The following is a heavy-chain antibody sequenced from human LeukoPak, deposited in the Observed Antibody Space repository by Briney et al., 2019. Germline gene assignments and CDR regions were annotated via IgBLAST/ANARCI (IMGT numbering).Heavy chain of an antibody. CDR1: GFTFSSHG. Sequence: GGSLRLSCAGSGFTFSSHGMNWVRQAPGKGLEWVSFISYSSNYIFYADSVKGRFTISRDNAKNSLYLQMNSLRAEDTAVYYCARADYYETSGPFGYWGQGTLVIVSS. D-gene: IGHD3-22*01. CDR2: ISYSSNYI. V-gene: IGHV3-21*01. J-gene: IGHJ4*02. CDR3: ARADYYETSGPFGY.